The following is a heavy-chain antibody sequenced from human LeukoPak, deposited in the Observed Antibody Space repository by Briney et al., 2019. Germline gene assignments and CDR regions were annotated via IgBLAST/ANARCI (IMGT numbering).Heavy chain of an antibody. CDR3: ARRYCSSTSCTLDY. CDR1: GFTFTSYE. D-gene: IGHD2-2*01. J-gene: IGHJ4*02. V-gene: IGHV3-48*03. Sequence: GGSLRLSCAASGFTFTSYEMNWVRQAPGKGLEWVSYISSSGSTIYYADSVKGRFTISRDNAKNSLYLQMNSLRAEDTAVYYCARRYCSSTSCTLDYWGQGTMVTVSS. CDR2: ISSSGSTI.